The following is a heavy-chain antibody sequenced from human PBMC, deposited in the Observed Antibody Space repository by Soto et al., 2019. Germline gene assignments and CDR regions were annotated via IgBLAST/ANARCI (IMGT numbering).Heavy chain of an antibody. Sequence: PWGSLRLSCAASGFTFSIYAMSWIRQAPGKGLEWISSRGSGGRTYYADSVKGRFTISRDNPKSTLYLEMTRLRVDDTAIYYCAKDVRGLWFGEIDYWGQGALVTVSS. CDR2: RGSGGRT. V-gene: IGHV3-23*01. CDR1: GFTFSIYA. CDR3: AKDVRGLWFGEIDY. J-gene: IGHJ4*02. D-gene: IGHD3-10*01.